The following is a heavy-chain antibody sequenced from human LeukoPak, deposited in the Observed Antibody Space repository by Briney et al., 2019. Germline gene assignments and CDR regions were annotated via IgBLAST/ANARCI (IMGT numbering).Heavy chain of an antibody. J-gene: IGHJ4*02. D-gene: IGHD3-16*02. CDR2: INSDGSST. Sequence: GGSLRLSCAASGFTFSSYWMHWVRQAPGKGLVWVSRINSDGSSTSYADSVKGRFTISRDNAKNTLYLQMNSLRAEDTAVYYCAKESTIFGGVIVTAYYFDYWGQGTLVTVSS. CDR1: GFTFSSYW. CDR3: AKESTIFGGVIVTAYYFDY. V-gene: IGHV3-74*01.